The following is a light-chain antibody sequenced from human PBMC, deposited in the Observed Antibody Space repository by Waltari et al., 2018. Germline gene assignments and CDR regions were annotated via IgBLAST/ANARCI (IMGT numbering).Light chain of an antibody. CDR3: QKYDSVPFT. J-gene: IGKJ3*01. Sequence: DIQMTQSPSSLSASVGDRVTITCRASQSISNYLAWYQQTPGKVPKLLIYAASTLQSGVPSRFRGSGSGTDFTLTISSLQPEDVATYYCQKYDSVPFTFGPGTKVDI. CDR2: AAS. CDR1: QSISNY. V-gene: IGKV1-27*01.